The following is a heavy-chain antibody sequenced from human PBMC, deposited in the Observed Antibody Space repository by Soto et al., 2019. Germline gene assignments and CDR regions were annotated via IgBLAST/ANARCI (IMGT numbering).Heavy chain of an antibody. Sequence: VASVKVSCKASGGTFSSYAISWVRQAPGQGLEWMGGIIPIFGTANYAQKFQGRVTITADESTSTAYMELSSLRSEDTAVYYCASNYPGIAVAGTGYYYGMDVWGQGTTVTVSS. D-gene: IGHD6-19*01. CDR2: IIPIFGTA. J-gene: IGHJ6*02. V-gene: IGHV1-69*13. CDR3: ASNYPGIAVAGTGYYYGMDV. CDR1: GGTFSSYA.